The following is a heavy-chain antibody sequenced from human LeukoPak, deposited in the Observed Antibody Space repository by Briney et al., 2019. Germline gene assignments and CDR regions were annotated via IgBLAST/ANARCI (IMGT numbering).Heavy chain of an antibody. J-gene: IGHJ4*02. CDR2: IKQDGSEK. D-gene: IGHD3-10*01. CDR3: AKDRRAGSYDY. V-gene: IGHV3-7*03. CDR1: GFTFSSYW. Sequence: GGSLRPACAASGFTFSSYWLSWVRQAPWKGLEWVANIKQDGSEKYYVDSVKGRFTISRDNAKNSLYLQMNSLRAEDTAVYYCAKDRRAGSYDYWGQGTLVTVSS.